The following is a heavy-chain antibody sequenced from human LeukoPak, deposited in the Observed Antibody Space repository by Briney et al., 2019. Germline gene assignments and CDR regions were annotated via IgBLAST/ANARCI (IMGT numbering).Heavy chain of an antibody. CDR2: IVVGSGNT. J-gene: IGHJ6*02. CDR3: ARDTFKYYYYYGMDV. Sequence: SVKVSCKASGFTFTSSAVQWVRQARGQRLEWIGWIVVGSGNTNYAQKFQERVTMTRDTSISTAYMELSRLRSDDTAVYYCARDTFKYYYYYGMDVWGQGTTVTVSS. CDR1: GFTFTSSA. V-gene: IGHV1-58*01.